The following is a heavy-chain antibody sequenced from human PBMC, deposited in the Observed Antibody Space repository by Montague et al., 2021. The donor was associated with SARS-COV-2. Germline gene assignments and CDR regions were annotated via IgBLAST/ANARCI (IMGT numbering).Heavy chain of an antibody. CDR1: GDSISGSSYF. J-gene: IGHJ4*02. CDR3: ASETGGYQPDPSC. D-gene: IGHD2-2*01. CDR2: TYSSGXT. Sequence: SETLSLTCTVSGDSISGSSYFWGWIRQPPGKALEWIGSTYSSGXTXYXXXXRSRVTISVDTSKNQFSLMLRSVTAADTAVYYCASETGGYQPDPSCWGQGILVTVSS. V-gene: IGHV4-39*01.